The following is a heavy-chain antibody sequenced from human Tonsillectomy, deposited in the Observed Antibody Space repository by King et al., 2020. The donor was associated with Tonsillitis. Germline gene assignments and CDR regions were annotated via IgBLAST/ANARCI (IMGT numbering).Heavy chain of an antibody. CDR1: GFTFSSYS. CDR2: ISSSSSTI. V-gene: IGHV3-48*01. J-gene: IGHJ4*02. Sequence: QLVQSGGGLVQPGGSLRLSCAASGFTFSSYSMNWVRQAPGKGLEWVSYISSSSSTIYYADSVKGRFTISRDNAKNSLYLQMNSLRAEETAVYYCARVGYIYFDYWGQGTLVTVSS. D-gene: IGHD1-1*01. CDR3: ARVGYIYFDY.